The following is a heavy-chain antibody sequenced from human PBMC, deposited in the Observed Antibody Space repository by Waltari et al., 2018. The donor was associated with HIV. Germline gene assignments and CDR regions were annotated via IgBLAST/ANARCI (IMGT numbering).Heavy chain of an antibody. D-gene: IGHD1-26*01. CDR2: IKDDGSEK. Sequence: EVQLMESGGGLVQPGGSLSLSCAASGFPFTNYWMSWVRQTPGKGLEGVAYIKDDGSEKYYMGSVKGRFTISRDNAKNSMFLQMNSLRAEDTAVYYCARIGTFPHNYAIDFWGQGTTVTVSS. V-gene: IGHV3-7*01. J-gene: IGHJ6*02. CDR3: ARIGTFPHNYAIDF. CDR1: GFPFTNYW.